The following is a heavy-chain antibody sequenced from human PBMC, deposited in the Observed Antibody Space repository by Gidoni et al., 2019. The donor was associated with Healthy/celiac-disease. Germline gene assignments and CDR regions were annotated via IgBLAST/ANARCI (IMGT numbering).Heavy chain of an antibody. CDR2: IYYSGST. Sequence: QLQLQESVPGLVKPSETLSFTCTLSGGSICSSSYYWGWIRQPPGKGLEGIGGIYYSGSTYYSPSLKSGVTISVDTSKNQFSLKLSSVTAADTAVYYCATYYSGGYFGHDWFDTWGQGTLVTVSS. CDR1: GGSICSSSYY. V-gene: IGHV4-39*01. J-gene: IGHJ5*02. CDR3: ATYYSGGYFGHDWFDT. D-gene: IGHD1-26*01.